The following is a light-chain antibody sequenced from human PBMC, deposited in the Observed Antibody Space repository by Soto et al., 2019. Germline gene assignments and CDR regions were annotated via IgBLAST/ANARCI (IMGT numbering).Light chain of an antibody. V-gene: IGKV3-20*01. CDR1: QSVSSSY. CDR3: QHYGYSLWT. J-gene: IGKJ1*01. Sequence: ESVLTQSPGTLSFSPGERATLSCRASQSVSSSYLAWYQQKPGQAPRLLIYGASSRATGIPDRFSGSGSGTDFTLTISRLEPEDFAVYYCQHYGYSLWTFGQGTKVDI. CDR2: GAS.